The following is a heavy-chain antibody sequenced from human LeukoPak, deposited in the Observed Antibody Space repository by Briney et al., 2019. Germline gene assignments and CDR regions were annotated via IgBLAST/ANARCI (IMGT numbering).Heavy chain of an antibody. D-gene: IGHD1-26*01. J-gene: IGHJ6*03. CDR3: ARDPYSGSYGADYYYYMDV. V-gene: IGHV3-9*01. CDR1: GFTFDDHA. CDR2: ISWSSDNI. Sequence: PGGSLRLSCAASGFTFDDHAMHWVRQAPGKGLEWVSGISWSSDNIDYADSVKGRFTISRDNAKSSLYLQMNSLRAEDTAVYYCARDPYSGSYGADYYYYMDVWGKGTTVTISS.